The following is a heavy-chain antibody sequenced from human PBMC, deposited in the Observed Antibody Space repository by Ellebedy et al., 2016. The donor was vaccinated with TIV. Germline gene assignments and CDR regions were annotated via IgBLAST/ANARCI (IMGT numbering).Heavy chain of an antibody. CDR3: ATEEEVTTIAFEF. D-gene: IGHD4-17*01. V-gene: IGHV3-48*02. CDR2: ISSTSSRM. Sequence: GESLKISCVAPGFDFGSYSMNWVRQAPGKGLEWVSYISSTSSRMFYAGSVKGRFTISRDNAKRSLHLQMSSLRDDDTAVYYCATEEEVTTIAFEFWGQGALVTVSS. J-gene: IGHJ4*02. CDR1: GFDFGSYS.